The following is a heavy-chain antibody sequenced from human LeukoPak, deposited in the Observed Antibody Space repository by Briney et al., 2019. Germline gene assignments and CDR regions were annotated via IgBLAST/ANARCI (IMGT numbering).Heavy chain of an antibody. CDR1: GFTFSSYS. D-gene: IGHD3-10*01. V-gene: IGHV3-7*01. J-gene: IGHJ4*02. CDR2: INQAGSDK. Sequence: GGSLRLSCAASGFTFSSYSMNWVRQAPGKGLEWVANINQAGSDKNYVDSVKGRFTISRDNGKNSLYLQMNSLRAEDTALYYCARDYYTSGSHWGQGTLVIVSS. CDR3: ARDYYTSGSH.